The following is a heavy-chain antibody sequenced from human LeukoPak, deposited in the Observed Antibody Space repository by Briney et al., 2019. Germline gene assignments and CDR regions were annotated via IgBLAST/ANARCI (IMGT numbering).Heavy chain of an antibody. CDR3: ARGPGYCSGGSCYSVGSYFDH. D-gene: IGHD2-15*01. V-gene: IGHV1-8*01. CDR2: MNPNSGNT. J-gene: IGHJ4*02. CDR1: GYTFTSYD. Sequence: ASVKVSCKASGYTFTSYDINWVRQATGQGLEWMGWMNPNSGNTGYAQKFQGRVTMTRNTSISTAYMELSSLRSEDTAVYYCARGPGYCSGGSCYSVGSYFDHWGQGTLVTVSS.